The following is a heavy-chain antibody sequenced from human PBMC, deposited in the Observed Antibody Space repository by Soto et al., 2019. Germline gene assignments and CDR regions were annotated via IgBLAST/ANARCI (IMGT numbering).Heavy chain of an antibody. Sequence: EVQLVESGGGLVQPGGSLRLSCAASGFTFSSFWMHWVRQTPGKGPVWVSRISTDGSSTGYEASVKGRFNISRDSAKNTPYMQRDSLRAEDTAIYYCARGGTVTTRWGLFDYLGQGTLVTVSS. V-gene: IGHV3-74*01. CDR1: GFTFSSFW. CDR3: ARGGTVTTRWGLFDY. J-gene: IGHJ4*02. CDR2: ISTDGSST. D-gene: IGHD4-17*01.